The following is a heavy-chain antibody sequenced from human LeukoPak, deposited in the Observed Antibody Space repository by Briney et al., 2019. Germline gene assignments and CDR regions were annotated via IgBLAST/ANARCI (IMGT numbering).Heavy chain of an antibody. CDR3: ARDRSSRGTDY. CDR1: GGTISRYY. J-gene: IGHJ4*02. Sequence: PSETLSLTCSASGGTISRYYWSWIRQPAGKGLERIGRIYTSGSTNYNPSLKSRVTMSVDTSKNQFSLKLSSVTAADPAVYYGARDRSSRGTDYWGQGTLVTVSS. V-gene: IGHV4-4*07. D-gene: IGHD6-13*01. CDR2: IYTSGST.